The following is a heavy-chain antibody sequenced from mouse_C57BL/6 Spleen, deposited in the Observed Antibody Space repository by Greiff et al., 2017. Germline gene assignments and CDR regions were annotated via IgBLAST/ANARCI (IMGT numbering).Heavy chain of an antibody. J-gene: IGHJ4*01. D-gene: IGHD1-1*01. CDR1: GYTFTDYY. V-gene: IGHV1-76*01. CDR3: ARDGSSYLYAMDY. Sequence: QVQLQQSGAELVRPGASVKLSCKASGYTFTDYYINWVQQRPGQGLEWIARIYPGSGNTYYNEKFKGKATLTAEKSSSTAYMQLSSLTSEDSAVYFCARDGSSYLYAMDYWGQGTSGTVSS. CDR2: IYPGSGNT.